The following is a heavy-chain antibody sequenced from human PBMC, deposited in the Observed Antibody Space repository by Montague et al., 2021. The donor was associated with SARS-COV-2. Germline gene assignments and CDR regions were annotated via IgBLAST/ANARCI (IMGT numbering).Heavy chain of an antibody. D-gene: IGHD3-22*01. CDR3: ARLTRITMIVVFMNEKKGASYYFDY. J-gene: IGHJ4*02. CDR1: GYSFTSYW. CDR2: IYPGDSDT. V-gene: IGHV5-51*01. Sequence: QSVAEVKKPGESLKISCKGSGYSFTSYWIGWVRQMPGKGLEWMGIIYPGDSDTRYGPSFQGQVTISADKSISTAYLQWSSLKASDTAMYYCARLTRITMIVVFMNEKKGASYYFDYWGQGTLVTVSS.